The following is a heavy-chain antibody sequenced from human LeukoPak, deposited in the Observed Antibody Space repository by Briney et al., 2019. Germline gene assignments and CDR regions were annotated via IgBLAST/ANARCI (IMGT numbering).Heavy chain of an antibody. CDR2: ISYDGSNK. D-gene: IGHD1-1*01. Sequence: GRSLRLSCAASGFTFSSYAMHWVRQAPGKGLEWVAVISYDGSNKYYADSVKGRFTISRDSSKNTLYLQMNSLRAEDTAVYYCARGFAGTTFSIDYWGQGTLVTVSS. CDR3: ARGFAGTTFSIDY. J-gene: IGHJ4*02. CDR1: GFTFSSYA. V-gene: IGHV3-30*04.